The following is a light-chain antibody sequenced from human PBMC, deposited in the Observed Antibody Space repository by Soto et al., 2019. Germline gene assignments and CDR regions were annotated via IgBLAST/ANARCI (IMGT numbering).Light chain of an antibody. J-gene: IGKJ5*01. CDR2: EAT. CDR3: QQANSFPIT. Sequence: DIQMTQSPSSVPASVGDTVTITCRASQGLKFLAWYQQKPGKAPRLLIYEATNLQSGVPPRFSGSGSGTDFTLTISSLQPEDFATYFCQQANSFPITFGQGTRLENK. CDR1: QGLKF. V-gene: IGKV1-12*01.